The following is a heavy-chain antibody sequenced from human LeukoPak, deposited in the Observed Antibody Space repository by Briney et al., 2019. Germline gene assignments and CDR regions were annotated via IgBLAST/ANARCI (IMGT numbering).Heavy chain of an antibody. Sequence: SETLSLTCAVYGGSFSGYYWSWIRQPPGKGLEWIGEINHSGSTNYNPSLKSRVTISVDTSKNQFSLKLSSVTAADTAVYYCARGWAQKYRRLGHTPRYFDYWGQGTLVTVSS. D-gene: IGHD2-2*01. CDR1: GGSFSGYY. CDR2: INHSGST. CDR3: ARGWAQKYRRLGHTPRYFDY. V-gene: IGHV4-34*01. J-gene: IGHJ4*02.